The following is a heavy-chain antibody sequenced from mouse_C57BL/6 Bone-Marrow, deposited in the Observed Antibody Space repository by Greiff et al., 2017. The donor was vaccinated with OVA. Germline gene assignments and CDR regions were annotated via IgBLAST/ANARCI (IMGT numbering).Heavy chain of an antibody. J-gene: IGHJ4*01. D-gene: IGHD1-1*01. CDR1: GYTFTSYT. Sequence: QVQLKQSGAELARPGASVKMSCKASGYTFTSYTMHWVKQRPGQGLEWIGYINPSSGYTKYNQKFKDKATLTADNSSSTAYMQLSSLTSEDSAVDYCGRWHYSTAGAMDYWGQGTSVTVSS. CDR3: GRWHYSTAGAMDY. V-gene: IGHV1-4*01. CDR2: INPSSGYT.